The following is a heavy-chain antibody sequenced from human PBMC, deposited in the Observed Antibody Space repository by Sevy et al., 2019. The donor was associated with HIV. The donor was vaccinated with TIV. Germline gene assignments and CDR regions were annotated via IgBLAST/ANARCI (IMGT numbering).Heavy chain of an antibody. CDR1: GYNFTRYW. CDR2: FHPGDSES. CDR3: ARGSASYDF. V-gene: IGHV5-51*01. Sequence: GESLKISCKVSGYNFTRYWIGWVRQMPGKGLEWLGIFHPGDSESRYSPSFQGQVTISADKSITTAYLQWSSLKASDTAMYYRARGSASYDFWGQGTLVTVSS. J-gene: IGHJ4*02. D-gene: IGHD3-10*01.